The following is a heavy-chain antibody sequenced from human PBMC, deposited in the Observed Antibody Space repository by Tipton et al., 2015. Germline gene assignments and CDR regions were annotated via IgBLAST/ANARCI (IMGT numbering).Heavy chain of an antibody. CDR3: ARGGGDDYIWGSSRFDS. J-gene: IGHJ5*01. D-gene: IGHD3-16*02. Sequence: TLSLTCVVSNDSISTPYWWTWVRQSPGKGLEWIGEIYHSGTSKHSPSVTGRLSISVDKSKNSFSLELTSVTAADTAIYYCARGGGDDYIWGSSRFDSWGQGILVTVSS. CDR1: NDSISTPYW. V-gene: IGHV4-4*02. CDR2: IYHSGTS.